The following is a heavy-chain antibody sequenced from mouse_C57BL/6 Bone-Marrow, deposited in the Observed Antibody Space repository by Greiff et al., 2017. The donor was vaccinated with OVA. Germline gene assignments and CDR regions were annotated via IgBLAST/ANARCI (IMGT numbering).Heavy chain of an antibody. Sequence: EVQLVESGGGLVQPGGSLKLSCAASGFTFSDYYMYWVRQTPEKRLEWVAYISNGGGSTYYPDTVKGRFTISRDYAKNTLYLQMSRLKSEDTAMYYCARREGSAAMDYWGQGTSVTVSS. D-gene: IGHD6-1*01. CDR2: ISNGGGST. J-gene: IGHJ4*01. CDR1: GFTFSDYY. CDR3: ARREGSAAMDY. V-gene: IGHV5-12*01.